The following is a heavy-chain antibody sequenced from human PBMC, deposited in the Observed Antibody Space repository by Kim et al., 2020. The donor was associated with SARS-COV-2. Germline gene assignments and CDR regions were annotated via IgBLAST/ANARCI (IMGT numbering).Heavy chain of an antibody. CDR2: INHSGTT. V-gene: IGHV4-34*01. CDR1: GGSFSGYY. D-gene: IGHD3-10*01. J-gene: IGHJ4*02. CDR3: ARGVITTGFNN. Sequence: SETLSLTRAVYGGSFSGYYWSWIRQPPGKGLEWIGEINHSGTTNYNPSLKSRLAISIDTSKNHLSLKLTSVTAADTAMYYCARGVITTGFNNWGQGALVT.